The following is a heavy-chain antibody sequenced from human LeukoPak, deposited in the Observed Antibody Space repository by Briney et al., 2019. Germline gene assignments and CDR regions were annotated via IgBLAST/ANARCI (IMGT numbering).Heavy chain of an antibody. CDR1: GFTFSNYW. J-gene: IGHJ4*02. D-gene: IGHD5-18*01. V-gene: IGHV3-7*04. CDR2: IDQYGRAK. CDR3: ARADSYGSILDY. Sequence: PGGSLRLSCAASGFTFSNYWMSWVRQAPGKGLEWVASIDQYGRAKYYVDSVRGRFTFSRDNTKNPLHLQMNSLRAEDTAVYYCARADSYGSILDYWGQGTRVIDSS.